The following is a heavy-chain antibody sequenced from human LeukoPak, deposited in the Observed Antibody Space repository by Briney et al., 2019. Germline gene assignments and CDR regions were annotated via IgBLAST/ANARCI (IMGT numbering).Heavy chain of an antibody. CDR3: AKRMYGWYQIDY. CDR2: ITGPGEGT. Sequence: GGSLRLSCAASGFSFSDYALSWVRQAPGKGLEWVSAITGPGEGTWYADSVQGRFTTSRDNSKNTLYLQMNSLRAEDTAVYFCAKRMYGWYQIDYWGQGTLVTVSS. V-gene: IGHV3-23*01. D-gene: IGHD6-19*01. J-gene: IGHJ4*02. CDR1: GFSFSDYA.